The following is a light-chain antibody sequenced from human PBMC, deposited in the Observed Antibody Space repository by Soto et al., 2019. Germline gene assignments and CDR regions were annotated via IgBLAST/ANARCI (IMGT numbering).Light chain of an antibody. Sequence: DIQMTQSPSSLSASVGDRVTITCRASQSISSYLNWYQQKPGKAPKLLIYTASSFQSGVPSRFSGSGSGTDFTLTISSLQSEDFATYYCQQYYSYPPITFGQGTRLEI. CDR1: QSISSY. CDR3: QQYYSYPPIT. J-gene: IGKJ5*01. V-gene: IGKV1-39*01. CDR2: TAS.